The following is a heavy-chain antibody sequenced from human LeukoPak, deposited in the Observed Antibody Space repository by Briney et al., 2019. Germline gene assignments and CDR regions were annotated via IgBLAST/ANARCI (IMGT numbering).Heavy chain of an antibody. CDR3: ARDFAPDYGGNSAWFDP. D-gene: IGHD4-23*01. Sequence: ASVTVSCKASGYTFTSYYMHWVRPPPGQGREWMGIINPSGGSTSYAQKFQGRVTMTRDTSTSTVYMELSSLRSEDTAVYYCARDFAPDYGGNSAWFDPWGQGTLVTVSS. V-gene: IGHV1-46*01. CDR1: GYTFTSYY. J-gene: IGHJ5*02. CDR2: INPSGGST.